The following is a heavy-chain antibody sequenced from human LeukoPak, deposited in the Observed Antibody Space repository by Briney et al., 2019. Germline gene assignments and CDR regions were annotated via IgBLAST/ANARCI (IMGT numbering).Heavy chain of an antibody. Sequence: PSETLSLTCAVSGGSISSGSYSWSWIRQPPGKGLEWIGYIYPRGSTYYNPSLKSRVILSLDKSANEFSLNLSSVTAADTAVYYCARFSPRAMGNYLDFWGQGTLVTVSS. J-gene: IGHJ4*02. CDR2: IYPRGST. V-gene: IGHV4-30-2*01. CDR1: GGSISSGSYS. CDR3: ARFSPRAMGNYLDF. D-gene: IGHD7-27*01.